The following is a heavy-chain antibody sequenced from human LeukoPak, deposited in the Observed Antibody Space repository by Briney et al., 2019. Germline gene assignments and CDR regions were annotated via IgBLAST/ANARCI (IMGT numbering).Heavy chain of an antibody. V-gene: IGHV3-23*01. Sequence: GGSLRLSCTASGFAFGRYAMAWVRQAPGKGREGVAAIGSDYDRVHEDSVKGRFAISRDNSKSTLYLQMDNLRPEDTAVYFCAKSAGVATIYFDCWGQGALVTVSS. CDR3: AKSAGVATIYFDC. CDR1: GFAFGRYA. CDR2: IGSDYDR. D-gene: IGHD5-12*01. J-gene: IGHJ4*02.